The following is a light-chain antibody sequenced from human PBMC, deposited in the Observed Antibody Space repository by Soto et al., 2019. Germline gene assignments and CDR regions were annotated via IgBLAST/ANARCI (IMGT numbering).Light chain of an antibody. Sequence: QSALTQPASVSGSPGQSSTISCTGTSSDVGDYNYVSWYQQHPGKAPKLMIYDVSNRPSGVSNRFSGSKSGNTASLTISGLQDEDEADYYCTSYTSSSTYVFVTGTKLTVL. V-gene: IGLV2-14*01. CDR3: TSYTSSSTYV. CDR2: DVS. CDR1: SSDVGDYNY. J-gene: IGLJ1*01.